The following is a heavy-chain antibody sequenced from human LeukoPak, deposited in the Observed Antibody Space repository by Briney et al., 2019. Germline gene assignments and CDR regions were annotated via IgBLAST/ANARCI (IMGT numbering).Heavy chain of an antibody. V-gene: IGHV1-46*01. D-gene: IGHD3-10*01. Sequence: EASVTVSCTASGYIFTNYYMHWVRQAPGQGLEWMGTINPSGGSTTYAQKFQGRVTMTRDTSTSTVYMELSSLRSEDTAVYYCARDHGSAYYRAPRHWGQGTLVTVSS. J-gene: IGHJ4*02. CDR1: GYIFTNYY. CDR3: ARDHGSAYYRAPRH. CDR2: INPSGGST.